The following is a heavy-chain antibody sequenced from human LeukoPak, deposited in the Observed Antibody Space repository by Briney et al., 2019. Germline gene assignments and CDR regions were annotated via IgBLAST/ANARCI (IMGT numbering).Heavy chain of an antibody. V-gene: IGHV4-59*08. CDR3: ARLTAHDLAAFDI. CDR2: IYYSGGT. D-gene: IGHD2-21*02. CDR1: GGSISGYY. Sequence: SETLSLTCAVSGGSISGYYWSWIRQPPGKGLEWIGYIYYSGGTNYNPSLKSRVTISVDTFKNQFSLRLSSVTAADTAVHYCARLTAHDLAAFDIWGQGTMVTVSS. J-gene: IGHJ3*02.